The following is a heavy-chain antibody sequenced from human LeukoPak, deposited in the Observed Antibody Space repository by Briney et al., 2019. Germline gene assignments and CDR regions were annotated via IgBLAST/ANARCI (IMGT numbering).Heavy chain of an antibody. J-gene: IGHJ4*02. CDR1: GGTFSSYA. V-gene: IGHV1-69*13. CDR2: IIPIFGTA. D-gene: IGHD6-6*01. Sequence: SVKVSCKASGGTFSSYAISWVRQAPGQGLEWMGGIIPIFGTANYAQKFQGRVTITADESTSTAYMELSSLRSEDTAVYYCARGRAQYSSSLGYFDYWGQGTLVTVSS. CDR3: ARGRAQYSSSLGYFDY.